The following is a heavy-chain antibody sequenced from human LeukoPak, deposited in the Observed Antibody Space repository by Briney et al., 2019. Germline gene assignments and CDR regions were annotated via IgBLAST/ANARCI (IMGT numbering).Heavy chain of an antibody. D-gene: IGHD2-8*01. Sequence: GGSLRLSCAASGFTFSSYAMNWVRQAPGRGLEWVSGFSGSGGTTYYADSVKGRFTISRDDSKNTLYLQMNSLRAEDTAVYYCANGNRCTSPNCLGYYYFYMYVWGKGTTVTVSS. CDR2: FSGSGGTT. V-gene: IGHV3-23*01. J-gene: IGHJ6*03. CDR3: ANGNRCTSPNCLGYYYFYMYV. CDR1: GFTFSSYA.